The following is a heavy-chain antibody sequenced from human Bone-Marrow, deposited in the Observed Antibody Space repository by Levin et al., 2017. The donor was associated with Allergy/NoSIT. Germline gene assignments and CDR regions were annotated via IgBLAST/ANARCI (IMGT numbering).Heavy chain of an antibody. Sequence: PSETLSLTCVASGFTFSNYEMNWVRQAPGKGLEWLSYIRSSGDSIYYADSVKGRFTIARDNTKNSLFLEMNNLRAEDTAIYYCARGTPVLWWRTDYWGQGTLVTVSS. CDR1: GFTFSNYE. D-gene: IGHD2-21*01. CDR2: IRSSGDSI. CDR3: ARGTPVLWWRTDY. V-gene: IGHV3-48*03. J-gene: IGHJ4*02.